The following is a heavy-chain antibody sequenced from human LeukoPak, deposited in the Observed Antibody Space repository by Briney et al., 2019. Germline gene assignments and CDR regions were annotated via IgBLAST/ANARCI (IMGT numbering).Heavy chain of an antibody. D-gene: IGHD2-8*01. V-gene: IGHV1-2*02. CDR2: INPNTGGT. CDR3: ARVGYCSRGVCYNYDY. Sequence: ASVKVSCKASGYSFTGNYIHWVRQAHGQGFEWMGWINPNTGGTNYAQKFKGRILMTRDTSISTAYLELSSLKSDDTAVYYCARVGYCSRGVCYNYDYWGQGTQVTVSS. CDR1: GYSFTGNY. J-gene: IGHJ4*02.